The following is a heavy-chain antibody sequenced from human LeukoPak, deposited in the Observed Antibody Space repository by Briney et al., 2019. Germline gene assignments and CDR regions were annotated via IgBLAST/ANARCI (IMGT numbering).Heavy chain of an antibody. CDR1: GGSISSYY. Sequence: PSETLSLTSTVSGGSISSYYWSWIRQPPGKGLEWIGYIYYSGSTNYNPSLKSRVTISVDTSKNQFSLKLSSVTAADTAVYYCARGTWGNWFDPWGQGTLVTVSS. J-gene: IGHJ5*02. CDR2: IYYSGST. D-gene: IGHD7-27*01. V-gene: IGHV4-59*01. CDR3: ARGTWGNWFDP.